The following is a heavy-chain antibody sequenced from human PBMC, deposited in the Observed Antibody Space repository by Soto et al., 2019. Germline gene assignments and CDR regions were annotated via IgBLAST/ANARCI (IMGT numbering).Heavy chain of an antibody. V-gene: IGHV4-39*01. D-gene: IGHD6-19*01. CDR2: IYYSGST. Sequence: PSETLSLTCTVSGGSISSSSYYWGWIRQPPGKGLEWIGSIYYSGSTYYNPSLKSRVTISVDTSKNQFSLKLSSVTAADTAVYYCARRESGWYSWGYYFDYWGQGTLVTVSS. CDR1: GGSISSSSYY. J-gene: IGHJ4*02. CDR3: ARRESGWYSWGYYFDY.